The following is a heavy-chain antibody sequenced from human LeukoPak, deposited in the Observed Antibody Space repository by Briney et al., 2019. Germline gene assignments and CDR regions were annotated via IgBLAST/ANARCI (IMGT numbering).Heavy chain of an antibody. Sequence: SVKVSCKASGGTFSSYAISWVRQAPGQGLEWMGGIIPIFGTANYAQKFQGRVAITTDESTSTAYMELSSLRSEDTAVYYCAREGSTTDAFDIWGQGTMVTVSS. CDR2: IIPIFGTA. D-gene: IGHD4-11*01. CDR1: GGTFSSYA. CDR3: AREGSTTDAFDI. V-gene: IGHV1-69*05. J-gene: IGHJ3*02.